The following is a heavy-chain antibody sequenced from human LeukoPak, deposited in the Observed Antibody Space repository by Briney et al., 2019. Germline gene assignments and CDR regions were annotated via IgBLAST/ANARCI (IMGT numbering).Heavy chain of an antibody. CDR1: GFTFSSYG. J-gene: IGHJ4*02. V-gene: IGHV3-30*18. D-gene: IGHD3-3*02. CDR2: ISYDGSNK. Sequence: GGSLRLSCAVSGFTFSSYGMHWVRQAPGKGLEWVAVISYDGSNKYYADSVKGRFTISRDNSKNTLYLQMNSLRAEDTAVYYCAKDIHFWSGYYTGTDYWGQGTLVTVSS. CDR3: AKDIHFWSGYYTGTDY.